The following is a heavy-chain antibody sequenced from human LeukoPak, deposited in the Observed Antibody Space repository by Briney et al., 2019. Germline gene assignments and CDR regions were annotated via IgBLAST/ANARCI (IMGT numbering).Heavy chain of an antibody. CDR3: ATNSGSYYGY. J-gene: IGHJ4*01. Sequence: PSGTLSPTCAVSGGSISSSNWWSWVRQPPGKGLEWIGEIYHSGSTNYNPSLKSRVTISVDKSKNQFSLKLSSVTAADTAVYYCATNSGSYYGYWGQEPWSPSPQ. D-gene: IGHD1-26*01. CDR2: IYHSGST. CDR1: GGSISSSNW. V-gene: IGHV4-4*02.